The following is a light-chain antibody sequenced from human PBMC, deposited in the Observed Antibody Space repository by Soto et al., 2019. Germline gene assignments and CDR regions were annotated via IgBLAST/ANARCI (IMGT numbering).Light chain of an antibody. V-gene: IGKV1-12*01. CDR3: QQAKSSAWT. J-gene: IGKJ1*01. CDR2: ATS. CDR1: QGIDSR. Sequence: DIQMTQSPSSVSASVGDRVTITCRASQGIDSRLAWYQQKPGTAPKLLIYATSSLQSGVPSRFSGSGSGTDFTLTISSLQPEDFATYYGQQAKSSAWTFGQGTKVEIK.